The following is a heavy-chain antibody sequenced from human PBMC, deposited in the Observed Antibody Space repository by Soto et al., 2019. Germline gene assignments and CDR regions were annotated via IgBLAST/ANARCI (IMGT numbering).Heavy chain of an antibody. V-gene: IGHV4-30-2*01. J-gene: IGHJ3*02. Sequence: PSETLSLTCAVFGDSISSGGYSWSWIRQPPGEGLEGIGYIYHSGRMYYKPSLKNRVTISIETSKKQFARKLSSVTAADTAVYYCARLDSGYDWKKAAFDIWGQGTMVT. CDR3: ARLDSGYDWKKAAFDI. D-gene: IGHD5-12*01. CDR1: GDSISSGGYS. CDR2: IYHSGRM.